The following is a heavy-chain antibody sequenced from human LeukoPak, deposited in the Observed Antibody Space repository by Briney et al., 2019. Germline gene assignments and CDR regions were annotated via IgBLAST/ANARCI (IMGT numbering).Heavy chain of an antibody. CDR1: GGSFSGYY. V-gene: IGHV4-34*01. CDR2: INHSGST. CDR3: ASVYSSSRSYYYMDV. J-gene: IGHJ6*03. Sequence: KPSETLSLTCAVYGGSFSGYYWSWIRQPPGKGLEWIGEINHSGSTNYNPSLKSRVTISVDTSRNQFSLKLSSVTAADTAVYYCASVYSSSRSYYYMDVWGKGTTVTVSS. D-gene: IGHD6-6*01.